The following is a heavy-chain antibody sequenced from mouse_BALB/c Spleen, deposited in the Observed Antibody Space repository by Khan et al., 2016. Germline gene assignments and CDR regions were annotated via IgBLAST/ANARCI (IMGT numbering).Heavy chain of an antibody. CDR2: IDPSSGAD. Sequence: QVQLQQSGPELVRPGASVTMSCKTSGYSFTTYWIHWVKQRPGQGLEWIGMIDPSSGADRFIQKFKDKATMNVDRSSNTAYMQLSSLTSEDSSVYYCVIWSLYFDYWGQGSTLTVSS. CDR3: VIWSLYFDY. V-gene: IGHV1-74*01. J-gene: IGHJ2*01. CDR1: GYSFTTYW.